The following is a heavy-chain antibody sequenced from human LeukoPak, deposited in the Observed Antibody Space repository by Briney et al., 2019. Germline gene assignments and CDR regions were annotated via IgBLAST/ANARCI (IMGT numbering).Heavy chain of an antibody. V-gene: IGHV3-23*01. J-gene: IGHJ4*02. CDR3: GRDLAWGAFDY. CDR2: ISPRGGGT. D-gene: IGHD7-27*01. CDR1: GFTVSSNY. Sequence: GGSLRLSCAASGFTVSSNYMSWVRQAPGKGLEWVSGISPRGGGTYYADSVKGRFTISRDDSKNTLSLQMNSLRVEDTAVYYCGRDLAWGAFDYWGQGTLVTVSS.